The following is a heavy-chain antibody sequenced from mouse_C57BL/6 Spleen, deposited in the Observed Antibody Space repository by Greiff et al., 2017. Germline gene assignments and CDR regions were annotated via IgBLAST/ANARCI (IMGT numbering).Heavy chain of an antibody. Sequence: QVQLKESGAELAKPGASVKLSCKASGYTFTSYWMHWVKQRPGQGLEWIGYINPSSGYTKYNQKFKDKATVTADKSSSTAYMQLSSLTYDDSAVYYCAKANLYYFDYWGQGTTLTVSS. CDR2: INPSSGYT. V-gene: IGHV1-7*01. CDR1: GYTFTSYW. J-gene: IGHJ2*01. D-gene: IGHD4-1*01. CDR3: AKANLYYFDY.